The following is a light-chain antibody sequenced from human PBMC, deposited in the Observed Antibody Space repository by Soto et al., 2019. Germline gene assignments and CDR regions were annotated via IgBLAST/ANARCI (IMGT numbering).Light chain of an antibody. CDR1: QSISNY. CDR3: QQSDTTPWT. CDR2: AAS. V-gene: IGKV1-39*01. Sequence: DIQMTQSPSSLSASVGDRVTILCRASQSISNYLNWYQQKPGKAPKLLIYAASSLQSGVPPRFSGSGSGTEFTLIISSLQPEDFATYYCQQSDTTPWTFGQGTRVEIK. J-gene: IGKJ1*01.